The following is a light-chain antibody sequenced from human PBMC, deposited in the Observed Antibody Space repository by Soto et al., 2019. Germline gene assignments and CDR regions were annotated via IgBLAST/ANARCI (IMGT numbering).Light chain of an antibody. CDR1: QSIGTW. Sequence: DIQMTQSPSILSASVGDRVTITFRASQSIGTWLAWLQLRLGEAPSLLIYEASTLQSGVPSRFSGSRSGTEVKLTIISLQPDDCATDYCQQYHSYPYTFGQGTKMQIK. CDR3: QQYHSYPYT. CDR2: EAS. V-gene: IGKV1-5*03. J-gene: IGKJ2*01.